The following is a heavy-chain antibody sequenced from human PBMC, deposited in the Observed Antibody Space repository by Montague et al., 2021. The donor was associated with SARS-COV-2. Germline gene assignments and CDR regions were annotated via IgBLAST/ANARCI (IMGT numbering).Heavy chain of an antibody. V-gene: IGHV4-39*01. CDR2: IYDSRST. J-gene: IGHJ3*02. CDR1: GGSISSSSYY. D-gene: IGHD6-19*01. Sequence: SETLSLTCTVSGGSISSSSYYWGWLRQPPGKELDWIGSIYDSRSTYYHPSLKSRVTISVDTSKTQFSLKLSSVTAADTAVDYCARPENSSGWSKPDAFDIWGQGTMVTVSS. CDR3: ARPENSSGWSKPDAFDI.